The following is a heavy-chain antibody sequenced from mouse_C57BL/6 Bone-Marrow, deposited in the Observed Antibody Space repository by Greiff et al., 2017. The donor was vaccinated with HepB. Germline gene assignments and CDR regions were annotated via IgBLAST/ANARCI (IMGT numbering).Heavy chain of an antibody. V-gene: IGHV14-3*02. J-gene: IGHJ2*01. CDR1: GFNIKDTY. D-gene: IGHD4-1*01. CDR3: ARGLGKDY. CDR2: IDPANGNT. Sequence: EVKLVESGAELVKPGASAKLSCTASGFNIKDTYMNWVKQRPEQGLEWIGRIDPANGNTKYDPKFQGKATITADTSSNTAYLQLSSLTSEDTAVYYCARGLGKDYWGQGTTLTVSS.